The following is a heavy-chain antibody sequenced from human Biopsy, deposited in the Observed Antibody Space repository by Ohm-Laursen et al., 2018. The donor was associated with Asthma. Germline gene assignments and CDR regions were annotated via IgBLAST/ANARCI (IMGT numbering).Heavy chain of an antibody. J-gene: IGHJ4*02. Sequence: SDTLSLTCTVSGGSMSSSSYYWGWIRQPPGKGLEWMGSISYTGSAYHNPSLKSRVTISVDTTKNPFSLSLSSVTAADTAVYYCARHWDWGSFFDYWGQGTPVTVSS. V-gene: IGHV4-39*01. CDR2: ISYTGSA. D-gene: IGHD7-27*01. CDR1: GGSMSSSSYY. CDR3: ARHWDWGSFFDY.